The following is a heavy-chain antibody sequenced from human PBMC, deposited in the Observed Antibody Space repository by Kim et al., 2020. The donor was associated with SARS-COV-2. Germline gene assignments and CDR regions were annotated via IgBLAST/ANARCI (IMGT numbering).Heavy chain of an antibody. Sequence: GGSLRLSCAASGFSFSSYWINWVRQPPGKGLEWVSRISSDGSITHYADSVKGRFTMSRDSAENTLYLQMNSLSAEDTAVYYCARGMFRNGVDVWGQGTTVSVSS. D-gene: IGHD3-10*02. CDR3: ARGMFRNGVDV. J-gene: IGHJ6*02. V-gene: IGHV3-74*01. CDR2: ISSDGSIT. CDR1: GFSFSSYW.